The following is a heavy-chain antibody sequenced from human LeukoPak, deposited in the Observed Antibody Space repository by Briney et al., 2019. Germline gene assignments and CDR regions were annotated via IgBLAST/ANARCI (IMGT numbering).Heavy chain of an antibody. V-gene: IGHV3-23*01. J-gene: IGHJ4*02. D-gene: IGHD3-10*01. Sequence: GGSLRLSCAASGFTFSSYAMSWVRQAPGKGLEWVSAISGSGGSTYYADPVKGRFTISRDNAKNTLNLQMNSLRAEDTAVYYCAKRSGSGDYWGQGTLVTVSS. CDR1: GFTFSSYA. CDR2: ISGSGGST. CDR3: AKRSGSGDY.